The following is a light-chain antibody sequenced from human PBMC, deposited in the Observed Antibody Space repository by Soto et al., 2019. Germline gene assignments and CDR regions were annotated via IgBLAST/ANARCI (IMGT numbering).Light chain of an antibody. CDR2: DAS. V-gene: IGKV1-33*01. CDR1: QDISNY. CDR3: QQYDNLPSFT. J-gene: IGKJ3*01. Sequence: DIQMTQSPSSLSASVGDRVTITCQASQDISNYLNWYQQKPGKAPKLLIYDASNLETGVPSRFSGSGSGTDSTFTISSLQPEDIATYYCQQYDNLPSFTFGPGTKVDIK.